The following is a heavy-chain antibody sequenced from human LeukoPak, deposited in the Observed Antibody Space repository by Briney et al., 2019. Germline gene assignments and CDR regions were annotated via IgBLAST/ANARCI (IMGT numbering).Heavy chain of an antibody. V-gene: IGHV1-18*01. Sequence: GASVKVSCKASGYTFTSYGISWVRQAPGHGLEWMGWISAYNGNTNYAQKLQDRVTMTTDTSTSTAYMELRSLRSDDTAVYYCARAPINYDSSGYYYYFDYWGQGTLVTVSS. J-gene: IGHJ4*02. D-gene: IGHD3-22*01. CDR3: ARAPINYDSSGYYYYFDY. CDR2: ISAYNGNT. CDR1: GYTFTSYG.